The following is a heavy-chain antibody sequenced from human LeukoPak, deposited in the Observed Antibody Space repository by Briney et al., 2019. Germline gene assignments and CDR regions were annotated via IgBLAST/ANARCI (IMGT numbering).Heavy chain of an antibody. D-gene: IGHD6-6*01. CDR2: ISWNSGSI. Sequence: GGSLRLSCAASGFTFDDYAMHWVRQAPGKGLEWVSGISWNSGSIGYADSVKGRFTISRDNAKNSLYLQMNSLRAEDSAVYYCARDTDSSSLVAWGQGTLVTVSS. V-gene: IGHV3-9*01. CDR3: ARDTDSSSLVA. J-gene: IGHJ5*02. CDR1: GFTFDDYA.